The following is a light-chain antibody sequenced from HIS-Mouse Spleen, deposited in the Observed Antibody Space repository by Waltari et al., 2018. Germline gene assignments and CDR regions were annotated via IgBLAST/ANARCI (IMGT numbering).Light chain of an antibody. CDR2: EVS. Sequence: QSALTQPPSASGSPGQSVTISCTGTSSDVGGYNYVSWYQQDPGKAPKLRIYEVSKRPSGVPDRVSGSKSGNKASLTVSGLQAEDEADYYCSSYAGSNNWVFGGGTKLTVL. CDR1: SSDVGGYNY. V-gene: IGLV2-8*01. J-gene: IGLJ2*01. CDR3: SSYAGSNNWV.